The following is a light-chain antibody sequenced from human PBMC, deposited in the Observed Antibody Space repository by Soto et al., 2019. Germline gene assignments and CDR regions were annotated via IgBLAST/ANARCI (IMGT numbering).Light chain of an antibody. V-gene: IGLV1-40*01. CDR1: SSNIGAGYD. Sequence: QSVLTQPPSVSGAPGQRVTISCTGSSSNIGAGYDAHWYQHVPGTAPKLLIYVNTNRPSGVPDRFSGSKSGTSASLAITGLQAEDEADYYCQSYDSSLSGSRVFGGGTKVTV. CDR2: VNT. J-gene: IGLJ2*01. CDR3: QSYDSSLSGSRV.